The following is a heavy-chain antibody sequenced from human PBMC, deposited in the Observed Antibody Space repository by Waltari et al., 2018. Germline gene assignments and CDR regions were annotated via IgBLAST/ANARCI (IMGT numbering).Heavy chain of an antibody. Sequence: EVQLVESGGGLIQPGGSLRLSCEVSGFTVSNNYIGWVRQATGKGVGLVTVIYSGGDTYDADAVRGRFTISRDNSKNTLYLQMNSLRVEDTALYYCATWTGGSLGAFDNWGQGTMVTVSS. CDR2: IYSGGDT. D-gene: IGHD7-27*01. J-gene: IGHJ3*02. CDR1: GFTVSNNY. CDR3: ATWTGGSLGAFDN. V-gene: IGHV3-53*01.